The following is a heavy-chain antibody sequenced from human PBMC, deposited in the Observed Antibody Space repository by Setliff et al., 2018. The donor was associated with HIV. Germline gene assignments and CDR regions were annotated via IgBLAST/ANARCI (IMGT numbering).Heavy chain of an antibody. CDR3: ARGDVPFLGVLSAFAV. J-gene: IGHJ3*01. V-gene: IGHV3-30*04. CDR1: GFTFSNYD. Sequence: PGGSLRLSCAATGFTFSNYDIQWVRQAPGRGLEWVAFISFEGGNEYYADSVKGRFTISRDNSKNTLYLQMNSLRPDDTAVYFCARGDVPFLGVLSAFAVWGQGTLVTVSS. CDR2: ISFEGGNE. D-gene: IGHD1-26*01.